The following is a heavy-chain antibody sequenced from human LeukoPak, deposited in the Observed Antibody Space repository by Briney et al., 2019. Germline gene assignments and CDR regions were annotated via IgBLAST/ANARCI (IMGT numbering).Heavy chain of an antibody. V-gene: IGHV4-59*11. D-gene: IGHD3-3*01. CDR3: ARELPYYDFWSGGGGYYMDV. J-gene: IGHJ6*03. CDR1: GGSISSHY. CDR2: IYYSGST. Sequence: PSETLSLTCTVSGGSISSHYWSWIRQPPGKGLEWIGYIYYSGSTNYNPSLKSRVTISVDTSKNQFSLKLSSVTAADTAVYYCARELPYYDFWSGGGGYYMDVWGKGTTVTVSS.